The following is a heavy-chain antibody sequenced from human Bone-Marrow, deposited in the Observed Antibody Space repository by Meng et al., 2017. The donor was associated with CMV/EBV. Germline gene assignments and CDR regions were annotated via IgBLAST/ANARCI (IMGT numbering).Heavy chain of an antibody. CDR3: ARDLSGARDY. CDR1: GFTVSSNY. D-gene: IGHD1-26*01. CDR2: IYSGGST. V-gene: IGHV3-66*01. Sequence: LVGSGGGLVPPGGFVSLSCAASGFTVSSNYMSWVRQAPGKGLEWVSVIYSGGSTYYADSVKGRFTISRDNSKNTLYLQMNSLRAEDTAIYYCARDLSGARDYWGQGTLVTSPQ. J-gene: IGHJ4*02.